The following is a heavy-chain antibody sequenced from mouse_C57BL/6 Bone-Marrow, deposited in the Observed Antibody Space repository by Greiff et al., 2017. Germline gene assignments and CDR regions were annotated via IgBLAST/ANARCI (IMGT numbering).Heavy chain of an antibody. CDR3: ARLYYGRNYAMDY. CDR1: GFNINNTY. D-gene: IGHD1-1*01. Sequence: VQLQQSVAELVRPGASVTLSCTASGFNINNTYMHWVKQRPEQGLEWIGRIDPANGNTKYAPKFQGKAPITADKSSNTAYLQLSSLTSEDTAISYGARLYYGRNYAMDYWGQGTSVTVSS. V-gene: IGHV14-3*01. J-gene: IGHJ4*01. CDR2: IDPANGNT.